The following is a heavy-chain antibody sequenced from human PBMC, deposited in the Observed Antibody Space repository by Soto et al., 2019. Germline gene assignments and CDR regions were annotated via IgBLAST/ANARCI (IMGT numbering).Heavy chain of an antibody. Sequence: QVQLVESGGGVVQPGRSLRLSCAASGFTFSNYAMHWVRQAPGKGLEWVTVISSDGNNKYYAESLKGRFTISRDNSKNTLYLQVISLRAEDTAVYYCARERRGGNSGYYLDYWGQGTLVTVSS. CDR2: ISSDGNNK. CDR1: GFTFSNYA. CDR3: ARERRGGNSGYYLDY. D-gene: IGHD2-21*02. V-gene: IGHV3-30-3*01. J-gene: IGHJ4*02.